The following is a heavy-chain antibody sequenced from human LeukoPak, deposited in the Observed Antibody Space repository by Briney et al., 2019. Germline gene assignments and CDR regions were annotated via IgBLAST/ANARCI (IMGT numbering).Heavy chain of an antibody. CDR2: ISTSSSYI. Sequence: GGSLRLSCAASGFTFSAYSMNWVRQAPGKGLEWVSFISTSSSYIHYPDSVKGRFTISRDNAKNSLYLQMNSLRAEDTAVYYCARDGPPGVNGIDYWGQGTLVTVSS. CDR1: GFTFSAYS. CDR3: ARDGPPGVNGIDY. J-gene: IGHJ4*02. D-gene: IGHD3-22*01. V-gene: IGHV3-21*01.